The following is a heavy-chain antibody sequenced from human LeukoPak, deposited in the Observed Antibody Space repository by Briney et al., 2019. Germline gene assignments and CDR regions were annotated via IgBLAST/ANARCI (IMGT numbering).Heavy chain of an antibody. Sequence: SETLSLTCTVSAYSISDGWVWGMIRQPPGKGLEWIGSIYHSGTTYYNPSLKSRVTMSVDTSKNQFSLKLSSVTAAGTAVYYCARERPRYRSSSFDYWGQGTLVTVSS. CDR2: IYHSGTT. V-gene: IGHV4-38-2*02. J-gene: IGHJ4*02. D-gene: IGHD6-6*01. CDR3: ARERPRYRSSSFDY. CDR1: AYSISDGWV.